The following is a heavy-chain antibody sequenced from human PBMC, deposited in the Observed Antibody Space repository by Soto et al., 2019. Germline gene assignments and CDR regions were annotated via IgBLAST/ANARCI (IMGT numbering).Heavy chain of an antibody. Sequence: GGSLRLSCAASGFTVSSNYMSWVRQAPGKGLEWVSVIYSGGSTYYADSVKGRFTISRDNSKNTLYLQMNSLRAEDTAVYYCARRGDGVRYFDWLLDYYGMDVWGQGTTVTVSS. J-gene: IGHJ6*02. CDR2: IYSGGST. V-gene: IGHV3-53*01. CDR1: GFTVSSNY. CDR3: ARRGDGVRYFDWLLDYYGMDV. D-gene: IGHD3-9*01.